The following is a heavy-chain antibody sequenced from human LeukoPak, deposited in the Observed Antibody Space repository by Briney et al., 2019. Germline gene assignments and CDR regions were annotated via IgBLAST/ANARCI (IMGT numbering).Heavy chain of an antibody. D-gene: IGHD3-9*01. CDR1: GGTFSTYA. Sequence: SVKVSCTASGGTFSTYAISWVRQAPGQGLEWMGGIIPIFGTANYAQKFQGRVTITADESTSTAYMELSSLRSEDTAVYYCARGDILTGYSSMDYWGQGTLVTVSS. J-gene: IGHJ4*02. CDR3: ARGDILTGYSSMDY. V-gene: IGHV1-69*01. CDR2: IIPIFGTA.